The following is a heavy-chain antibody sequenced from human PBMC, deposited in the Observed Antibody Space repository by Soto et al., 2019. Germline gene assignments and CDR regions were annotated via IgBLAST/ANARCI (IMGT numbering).Heavy chain of an antibody. D-gene: IGHD3-16*01. CDR3: SRGRDPHKGGRT. Sequence: PSETLSLTCTVSGGSISSGDYYWSWIRQPPGKGLEWIGYIYYSGSTYYNPSLKSRVTISVDTSKNQFSLKLSSVTAADTAVYFCSRGRDPHKGGRTWGQGTLVTVSS. CDR1: GGSISSGDYY. J-gene: IGHJ5*02. CDR2: IYYSGST. V-gene: IGHV4-30-4*01.